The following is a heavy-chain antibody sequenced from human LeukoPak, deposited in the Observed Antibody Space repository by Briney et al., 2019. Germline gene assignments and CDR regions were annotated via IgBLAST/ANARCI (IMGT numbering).Heavy chain of an antibody. CDR3: VRGAYSSSWLNFDY. CDR2: ISGSGGST. D-gene: IGHD6-13*01. CDR1: GFTFSSYA. Sequence: GGSLRLSCAASGFTFSSYAMSWVRQAPGKGLEWVSAISGSGGSTYYADSVKGRFTVSGDNSKNTLYLQMNSLRAEDTAVYYCVRGAYSSSWLNFDYWGQGTLVTVSS. J-gene: IGHJ4*02. V-gene: IGHV3-23*01.